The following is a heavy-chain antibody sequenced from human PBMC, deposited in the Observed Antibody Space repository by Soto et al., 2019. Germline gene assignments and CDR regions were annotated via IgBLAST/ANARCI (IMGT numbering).Heavy chain of an antibody. J-gene: IGHJ6*02. Sequence: QVQLVESGGGVFQPGRSLRLSCAASGFTFSSYGRHWVRQAPGKGLEWVAVISYDGSNKYYADSVKGRFTISRDNSKNTLYLKMNSLRAEDTAVYYCASVQGATGGMDVWGQGTTVTVSS. CDR3: ASVQGATGGMDV. D-gene: IGHD3-16*01. CDR1: GFTFSSYG. V-gene: IGHV3-30*03. CDR2: ISYDGSNK.